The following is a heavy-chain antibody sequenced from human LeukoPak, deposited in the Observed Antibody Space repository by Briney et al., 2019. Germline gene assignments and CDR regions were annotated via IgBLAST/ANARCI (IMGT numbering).Heavy chain of an antibody. V-gene: IGHV4-59*01. J-gene: IGHJ4*02. Sequence: SETLSLTCTVSGGSISSYYWSWIRQPPGKGLEWIGYIYYSGSTNYNPSLKSRVTISVDTSKNQFSLKLSSVTAADTAAYYCARAYGDYDDFDYWGQGTLVTVSS. CDR1: GGSISSYY. CDR2: IYYSGST. CDR3: ARAYGDYDDFDY. D-gene: IGHD4-17*01.